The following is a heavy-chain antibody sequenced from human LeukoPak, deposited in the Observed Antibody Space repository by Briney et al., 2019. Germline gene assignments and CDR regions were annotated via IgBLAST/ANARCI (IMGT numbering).Heavy chain of an antibody. CDR1: GFTFSRFD. D-gene: IGHD3-10*01. J-gene: IGHJ4*02. V-gene: IGHV3-23*01. Sequence: GGSLRLSCAASGFTFSRFDMSWVRQAPGKGLEWVSSISGSGGGTYYADSVKGRFTISRDNSKNTLYLQMNSLRAEDTAVYYCARGVFTMVRGPEYDYWGQGTLVTVSS. CDR2: ISGSGGGT. CDR3: ARGVFTMVRGPEYDY.